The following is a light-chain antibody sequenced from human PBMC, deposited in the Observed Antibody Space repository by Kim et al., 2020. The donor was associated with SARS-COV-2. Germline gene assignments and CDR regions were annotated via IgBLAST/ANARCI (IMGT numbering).Light chain of an antibody. Sequence: QSVLTQPPSVSGTPGQRVTISCSGSSSNIGSSSVYWFQQLPGTAPKVLISTNNLRPSGVPDRFSGSKSGTSASLAISGLRSDDECDYYCAAWDDTQNGWIFGGGTKLTVL. CDR3: AAWDDTQNGWI. CDR1: SSNIGSSS. J-gene: IGLJ2*01. CDR2: TNN. V-gene: IGLV1-47*02.